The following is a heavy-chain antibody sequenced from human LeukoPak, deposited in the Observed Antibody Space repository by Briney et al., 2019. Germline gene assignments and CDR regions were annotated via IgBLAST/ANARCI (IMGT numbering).Heavy chain of an antibody. CDR2: MNPNSGNT. J-gene: IGHJ4*02. D-gene: IGHD6-13*01. CDR3: ARVLMYSSSPYYFDY. V-gene: IGHV1-8*01. Sequence: GASVKVSCKASGYTFTSYDINWVRQATGQGLEWMGWMNPNSGNTGYAQKFQGRVTINRNTSISTAYMELSSLRSEDTAVYYCARVLMYSSSPYYFDYWGQGTLVTVSS. CDR1: GYTFTSYD.